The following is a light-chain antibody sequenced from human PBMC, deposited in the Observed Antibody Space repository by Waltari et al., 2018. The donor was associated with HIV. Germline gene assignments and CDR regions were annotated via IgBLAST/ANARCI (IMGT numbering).Light chain of an antibody. V-gene: IGLV3-21*02. CDR2: NGS. J-gene: IGLJ1*01. Sequence: SYVLTHPPPVSVASGQKHRPPRGGHNIRSKWVLWYQQTTGPAPVLVVYNGSYRPSGFPRRFCCTYAGNASILTFAMVEAEDEAYYYCHVWDRGTYHHVFGAGTKLTVL. CDR1: NIRSKW. CDR3: HVWDRGTYHHV.